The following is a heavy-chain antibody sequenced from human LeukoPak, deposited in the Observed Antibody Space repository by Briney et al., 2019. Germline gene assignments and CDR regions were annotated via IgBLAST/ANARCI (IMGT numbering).Heavy chain of an antibody. V-gene: IGHV1-2*02. J-gene: IGHJ4*02. Sequence: GASVKVSCKASGFTFTVYHIHWVRQAPGQGLEWMGYINPHSGVTNSPQKFQGRVTMTTDTSISAAYMELSSLISDDTAMYFCVREGNELLSKNFDYWGQGTLVTVSS. D-gene: IGHD2-21*02. CDR1: GFTFTVYH. CDR3: VREGNELLSKNFDY. CDR2: INPHSGVT.